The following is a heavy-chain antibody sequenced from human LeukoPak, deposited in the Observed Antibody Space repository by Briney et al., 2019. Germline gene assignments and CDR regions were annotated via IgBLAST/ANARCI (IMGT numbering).Heavy chain of an antibody. D-gene: IGHD3-9*01. Sequence: PSETLSLTCTVSGNSISSSSYCWDWIRQPPGKGLEWIGYIYYSGSSNYNPSLKSRVTISVDTSKNQFSLKLSSVTAADTAVYYCATSRLVTYNWFDPWGQGTLVTVSS. CDR3: ATSRLVTYNWFDP. J-gene: IGHJ5*02. CDR2: IYYSGSS. V-gene: IGHV4-61*05. CDR1: GNSISSSSYC.